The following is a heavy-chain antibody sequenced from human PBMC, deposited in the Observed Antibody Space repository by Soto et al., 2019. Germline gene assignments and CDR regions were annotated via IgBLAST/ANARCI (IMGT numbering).Heavy chain of an antibody. D-gene: IGHD2-8*02. CDR2: IYYSGIT. CDR1: GGSISSYY. CDR3: ARGGGVYYFDY. Sequence: SETLSLTCTVSGGSISSYYWSWIRQPPGKGLEWIGYIYYSGITDYNPSLKSRVTISVDTSKSQFSPKLSSVTAADTAVYYCARGGGVYYFDYWGQGTLVTVSS. J-gene: IGHJ4*02. V-gene: IGHV4-59*01.